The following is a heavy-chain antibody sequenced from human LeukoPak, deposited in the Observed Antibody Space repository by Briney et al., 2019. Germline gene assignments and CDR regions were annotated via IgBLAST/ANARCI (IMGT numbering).Heavy chain of an antibody. CDR3: AKEFEDYDYYGMDV. D-gene: IGHD3-9*01. J-gene: IGHJ6*02. Sequence: GGSLRLSCAASGFTFSSYGMHWVRQAPGKGLEWVAVISYDGSNKYYADSVKGRFTISRDNSKNTLYLQMNSLRAEDTAVYYCAKEFEDYDYYGMDVWGQGTTVTVSS. CDR1: GFTFSSYG. V-gene: IGHV3-30*18. CDR2: ISYDGSNK.